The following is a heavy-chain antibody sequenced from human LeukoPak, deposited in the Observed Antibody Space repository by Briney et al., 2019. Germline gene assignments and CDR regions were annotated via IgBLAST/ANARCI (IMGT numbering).Heavy chain of an antibody. CDR2: IIPDGCGT. J-gene: IGHJ4*02. CDR3: VRLGGNYEY. Sequence: PGGSLSLSCAASGLPFSSYWMHWVRQAPGEGLVWVSVIIPDGCGTTYEDSVKGRFTISRDNAKNTLYLQMNSLRAEDTAIYYCVRLGGNYEYWGQGTLVTVSS. CDR1: GLPFSSYW. D-gene: IGHD1-26*01. V-gene: IGHV3-74*01.